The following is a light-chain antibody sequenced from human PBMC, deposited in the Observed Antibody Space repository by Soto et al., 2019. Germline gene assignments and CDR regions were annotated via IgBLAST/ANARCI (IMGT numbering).Light chain of an antibody. Sequence: EIVLTQSPATLSLSPGEGGTLSCRASQSVSSYLAWYQQKPGQAPRLLIYDASNRATGIPARFSGSGSGTDFTLTISSLEPEDFAVYYCQQRSYWLTFGGGTKVEI. J-gene: IGKJ4*01. V-gene: IGKV3-11*01. CDR3: QQRSYWLT. CDR2: DAS. CDR1: QSVSSY.